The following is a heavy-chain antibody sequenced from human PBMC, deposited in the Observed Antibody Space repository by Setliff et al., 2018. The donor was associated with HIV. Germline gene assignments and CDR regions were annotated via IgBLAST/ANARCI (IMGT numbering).Heavy chain of an antibody. CDR2: MNTNTGNT. V-gene: IGHV1-8*02. J-gene: IGHJ4*02. D-gene: IGHD3-16*01. CDR3: ARAFGPLD. CDR1: GYSFTNYD. Sequence: ASVKVSCKASGYSFTNYDINWVRQATGQGLEWMGWMNTNTGNTGYAQKFQGRVTLTRNNSIGTACMEVSSLGSDDTAVYYWARAFGPLDWGQGTLVTVSS.